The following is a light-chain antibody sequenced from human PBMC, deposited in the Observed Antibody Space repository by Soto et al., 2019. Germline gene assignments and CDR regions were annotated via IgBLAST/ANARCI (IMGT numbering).Light chain of an antibody. CDR2: DVS. CDR1: SSDIGGYNY. Sequence: QSALTQPASVSGSPGQSSTISCTGTSSDIGGYNYVSWYQQHPGKAPKLMIYDVSDRPSGVSNRFSGSKSGNTASLTISGLQAEDEADYYCTSYASSNTVLFGGGTKLTVL. V-gene: IGLV2-14*03. CDR3: TSYASSNTVL. J-gene: IGLJ2*01.